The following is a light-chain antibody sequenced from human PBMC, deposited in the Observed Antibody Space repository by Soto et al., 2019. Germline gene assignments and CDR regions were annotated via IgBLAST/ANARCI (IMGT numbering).Light chain of an antibody. Sequence: QSALTHPASVSGSPGQSITISCTGTSSDVGGYNYVSWYQQHPGKAPKLMIYDVSNRPSGVSNRFSGSKSGNTASLTISGLQADDEADYSCSSYTSSSTPLYVFGTGTKLTVL. CDR2: DVS. CDR3: SSYTSSSTPLYV. CDR1: SSDVGGYNY. J-gene: IGLJ1*01. V-gene: IGLV2-14*01.